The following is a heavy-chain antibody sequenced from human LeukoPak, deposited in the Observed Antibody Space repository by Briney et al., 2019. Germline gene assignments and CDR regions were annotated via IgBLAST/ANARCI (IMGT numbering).Heavy chain of an antibody. J-gene: IGHJ5*02. CDR3: ARMNSGVFGP. CDR2: ISYDGSNK. Sequence: GGSLRLSCAASGFTFSSYGMHWVRQAPGKGLEWVAVISYDGSNKYYADSVKGRFTISRDNSKNTLYLQMNSLRAEDTAVYYCARMNSGVFGPWGQGTLVTVSS. D-gene: IGHD1-7*01. CDR1: GFTFSSYG. V-gene: IGHV3-30*03.